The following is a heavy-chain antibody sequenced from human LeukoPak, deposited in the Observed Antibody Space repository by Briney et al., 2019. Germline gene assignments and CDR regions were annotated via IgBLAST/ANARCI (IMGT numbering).Heavy chain of an antibody. J-gene: IGHJ6*03. D-gene: IGHD4-17*01. Sequence: SETLSLTCAVYGGSFSGYYWSWIRQPPGKGLEWIGEINHSGSTNYNPSLKSRVTISVDTSKNQFSLKLSSVTAADTAVYYCARGGDYGYYYYYYMDVWGKGTTVTISS. CDR2: INHSGST. CDR3: ARGGDYGYYYYYYMDV. V-gene: IGHV4-34*01. CDR1: GGSFSGYY.